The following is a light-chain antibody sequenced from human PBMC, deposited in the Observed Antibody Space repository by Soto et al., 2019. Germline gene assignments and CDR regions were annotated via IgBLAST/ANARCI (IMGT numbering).Light chain of an antibody. Sequence: DMEMTQSPSSLSASVGDRVTITCRASQSISNYLNWYQHKPGKVPKLLIYAASSLQSGVPTRFSGCGSETDFTLTINSLQPEDFATYYCQQSYGTPLTFGGGTKMEIK. CDR2: AAS. J-gene: IGKJ4*01. V-gene: IGKV1-39*01. CDR1: QSISNY. CDR3: QQSYGTPLT.